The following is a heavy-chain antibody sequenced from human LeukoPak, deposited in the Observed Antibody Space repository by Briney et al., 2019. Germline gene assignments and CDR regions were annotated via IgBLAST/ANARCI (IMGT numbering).Heavy chain of an antibody. D-gene: IGHD2-2*01. J-gene: IGHJ4*02. CDR3: ARARAGYCDSTSCYGFDY. Sequence: GGSLRLSCAASGFTFSSHSMNWVRQAPGKGLEWVSSISASDSYIYYADSVKGRFTISRDNAKNSLYLQMNSLRAEDTAVYYCARARAGYCDSTSCYGFDYWGQGTLATVSS. CDR1: GFTFSSHS. V-gene: IGHV3-21*01. CDR2: ISASDSYI.